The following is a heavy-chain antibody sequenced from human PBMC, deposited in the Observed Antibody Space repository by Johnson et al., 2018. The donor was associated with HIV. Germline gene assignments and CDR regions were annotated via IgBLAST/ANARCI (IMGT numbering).Heavy chain of an antibody. CDR3: ARDSQWELRPDAFDI. J-gene: IGHJ3*02. V-gene: IGHV3-7*03. CDR1: RFSPYHYW. Sequence: VPLVESGGAVMQPEGPLGLSASTSRFSPYHYWKSWVRQAPGNGLEWVANIKQDGTEKYYVASVQGRFTISRDNAKNSLYLQMNSLRAKDTAVYYCARDSQWELRPDAFDIWGQGTMVTVSS. CDR2: IKQDGTEK. D-gene: IGHD1-26*01.